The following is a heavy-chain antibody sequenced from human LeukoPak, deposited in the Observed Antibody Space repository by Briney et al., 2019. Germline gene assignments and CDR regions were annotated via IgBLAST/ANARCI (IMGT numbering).Heavy chain of an antibody. CDR1: GFTFSSYN. D-gene: IGHD6-13*01. Sequence: GGSLRLSCAASGFTFSSYNMNWVRQAPGKGLEWVSSISSSSSYIYYADSVKGRFTISRDNAKNSLYLQMNSLRAEDTAVYYCARRTRGAAAGTPSDYWGQGTLVTVSS. V-gene: IGHV3-21*01. J-gene: IGHJ4*02. CDR3: ARRTRGAAAGTPSDY. CDR2: ISSSSSYI.